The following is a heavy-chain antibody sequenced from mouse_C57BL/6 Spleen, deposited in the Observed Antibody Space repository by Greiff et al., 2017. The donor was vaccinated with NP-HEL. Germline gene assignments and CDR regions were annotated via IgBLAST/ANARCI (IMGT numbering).Heavy chain of an antibody. CDR2: INPSTGGT. CDR3: ARGELDYGSPFYAMDY. D-gene: IGHD1-1*01. CDR1: GYSFTGYY. Sequence: EVQLQQSGPELVKPGASVKISCKASGYSFTGYYMNWVKQSPEKSLEWIGEINPSTGGTTYNQKFKAKATLTVDKSSSTAYMQLKSLTSEDSAVYYCARGELDYGSPFYAMDYWGQGTSVTVSS. J-gene: IGHJ4*01. V-gene: IGHV1-42*01.